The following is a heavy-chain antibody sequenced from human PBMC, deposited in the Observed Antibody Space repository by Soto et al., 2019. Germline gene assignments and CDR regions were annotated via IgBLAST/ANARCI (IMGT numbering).Heavy chain of an antibody. CDR2: IVPIYRTA. D-gene: IGHD6-13*01. CDR3: VRDSGAKLSSS. CDR1: GGTFSSYR. V-gene: IGHV1-69*01. J-gene: IGHJ4*02. Sequence: SVEVYCKASGGTFSSYRINWVRQAPGQGPEWVGGIVPIYRTADYAQKFQGRVTITADESARTSYMELRSLKSQDTAVYYCVRDSGAKLSSSWGQGTLVTVSS.